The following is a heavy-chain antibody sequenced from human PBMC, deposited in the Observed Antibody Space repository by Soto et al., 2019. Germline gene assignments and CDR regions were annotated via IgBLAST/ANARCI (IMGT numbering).Heavy chain of an antibody. V-gene: IGHV4-61*01. D-gene: IGHD1-26*01. J-gene: IGHJ4*02. Sequence: SDTLSLTCTVSFGSVSSGSYYWSWIRQPTGNRLECIGYIYYSGSTNYNPSLKSRVTISVDTSKNQFSLKLSSVTAADTAVYYCARKESSGSYLPLWGLGTLVNVSS. CDR2: IYYSGST. CDR1: FGSVSSGSYY. CDR3: ARKESSGSYLPL.